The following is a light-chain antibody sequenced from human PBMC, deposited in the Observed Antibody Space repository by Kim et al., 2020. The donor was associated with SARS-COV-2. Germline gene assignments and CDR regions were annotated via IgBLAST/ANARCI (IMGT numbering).Light chain of an antibody. J-gene: IGKJ1*01. V-gene: IGKV1-8*01. Sequence: ASAGDRVTITCRASQGISSYLAWYQQKPGKAPKLLIYAASTLQSGVPSRFSGSGSGTDFTLTISSLQSEDFATYYCQQYNSYPPTFGQGTKVDIK. CDR1: QGISSY. CDR3: QQYNSYPPT. CDR2: AAS.